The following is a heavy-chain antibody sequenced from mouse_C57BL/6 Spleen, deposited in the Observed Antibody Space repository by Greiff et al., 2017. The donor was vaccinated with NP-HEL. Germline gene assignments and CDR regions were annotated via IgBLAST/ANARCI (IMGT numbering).Heavy chain of an antibody. Sequence: QVQLQQPGAELVMPGASVKLSCKASGYTFTSYWMHWVKQRPGQGLEWIGEIDPSDSYTNYNQKFKGKSTLTVDKSYSTAYMQLSSLTSEDSAVYYCARWVTTGYYFDYWGQGTTLTVSS. CDR3: ARWVTTGYYFDY. V-gene: IGHV1-69*01. J-gene: IGHJ2*01. D-gene: IGHD2-2*01. CDR1: GYTFTSYW. CDR2: IDPSDSYT.